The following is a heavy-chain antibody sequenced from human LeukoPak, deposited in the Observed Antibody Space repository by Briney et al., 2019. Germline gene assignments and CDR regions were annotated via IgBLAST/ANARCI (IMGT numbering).Heavy chain of an antibody. J-gene: IGHJ4*02. CDR1: GGSISSSSYY. V-gene: IGHV4-39*01. Sequence: SETLSLTCTVSGGSISSSSYYWGWIRQPPGKGLEWIGSIYYSGSTYYNPSLKSRVTLSVDTSKNQFSLKLSSVTAADTAVYYCARHETRDYGDPDGFDYWGQGTLVTVSS. CDR3: ARHETRDYGDPDGFDY. CDR2: IYYSGST. D-gene: IGHD4-17*01.